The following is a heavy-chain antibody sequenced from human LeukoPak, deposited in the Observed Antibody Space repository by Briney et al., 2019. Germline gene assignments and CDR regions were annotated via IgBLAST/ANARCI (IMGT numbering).Heavy chain of an antibody. CDR3: AKGLRDYYYYYGMDV. J-gene: IGHJ6*02. V-gene: IGHV3-23*01. CDR1: GFIFSSYA. Sequence: GGSLRLSCAASGFIFSSYAMSWVRQAPGKGLEWVSVISGSGGSTYYADSVKGRFTISRDNSKNTLYLQMNSLRAEDTAVYYCAKGLRDYYYYYGMDVWGQGTTVTVSS. CDR2: ISGSGGST.